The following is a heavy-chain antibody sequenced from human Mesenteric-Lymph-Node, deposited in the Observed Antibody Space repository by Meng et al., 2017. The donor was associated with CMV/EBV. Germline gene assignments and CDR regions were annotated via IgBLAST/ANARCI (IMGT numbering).Heavy chain of an antibody. CDR3: ARVPWHRVQALKVTTVKYVDS. D-gene: IGHD4-17*01. Sequence: SETLSLTCAVYGGSFSDYHWSWIRQPPGKGLEWIGEINYSGSTKYNPSLGSRATISTGSSYNQFSLKLSSVTAADTAVYYCARVPWHRVQALKVTTVKYVDSWGPGTLVTVSS. CDR1: GGSFSDYH. CDR2: INYSGST. J-gene: IGHJ4*01. V-gene: IGHV4-34*01.